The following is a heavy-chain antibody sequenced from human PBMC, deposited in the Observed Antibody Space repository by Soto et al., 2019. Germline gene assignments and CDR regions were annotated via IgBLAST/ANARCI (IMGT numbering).Heavy chain of an antibody. CDR2: IFRSGNT. CDR1: GGSISTGSW. J-gene: IGHJ4*02. Sequence: QVQLQESGPGLVKPSGTLSLTCTVSGGSISTGSWWTWVRQSPEKGLEWIGEIFRSGNTYYNPSFKSRVTLSVDNSNNQFSLRLNSVTAADTAVYYCARIGTVSLDFWGPGTLVTVSS. V-gene: IGHV4-4*02. D-gene: IGHD4-17*01. CDR3: ARIGTVSLDF.